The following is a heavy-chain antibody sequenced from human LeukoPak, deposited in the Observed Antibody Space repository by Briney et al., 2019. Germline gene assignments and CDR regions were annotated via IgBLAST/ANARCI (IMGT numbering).Heavy chain of an antibody. CDR2: ISYDGSNK. CDR3: AKDVAVAGFYYFDY. V-gene: IGHV3-30*18. J-gene: IGHJ4*02. D-gene: IGHD6-19*01. CDR1: GFTFSSYG. Sequence: GRSLRLSCAASGFTFSSYGMHWVRQAPGKGLEWVAVISYDGSNKYYADSVKGRFTISRDNSKNTPYLQMNSLRAEDTAVYYCAKDVAVAGFYYFDYWGQGTLVTVSS.